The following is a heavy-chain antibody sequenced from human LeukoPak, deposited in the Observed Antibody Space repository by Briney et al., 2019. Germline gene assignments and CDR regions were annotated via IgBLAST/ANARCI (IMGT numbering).Heavy chain of an antibody. J-gene: IGHJ4*02. D-gene: IGHD6-19*01. V-gene: IGHV3-23*01. Sequence: PGGSLRLSCAASGFTFSSYAMSWVRQAPGKGLEWVSTISESGANTYYADSVKGRFTISRDNSKNTLYLQMNSLRAEDTAVYYCAKLAGYSSVLNYFDYWGQGTLVTVSS. CDR1: GFTFSSYA. CDR2: ISESGANT. CDR3: AKLAGYSSVLNYFDY.